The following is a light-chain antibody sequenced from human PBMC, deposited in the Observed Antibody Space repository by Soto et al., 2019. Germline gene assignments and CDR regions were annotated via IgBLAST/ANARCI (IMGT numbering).Light chain of an antibody. V-gene: IGLV6-57*01. CDR1: SGSIASNY. CDR2: EDN. CDR3: QSYDATNPV. J-gene: IGLJ3*02. Sequence: NFMLTQPHSVSESPGKTVIISCTRSSGSIASNYVQWYQQLPGSSPTTVIYEDNQRPSGVPDRFSGSIDSSSNSASLAISGLETEDEADYFCQSYDATNPVLGGVTTLTVL.